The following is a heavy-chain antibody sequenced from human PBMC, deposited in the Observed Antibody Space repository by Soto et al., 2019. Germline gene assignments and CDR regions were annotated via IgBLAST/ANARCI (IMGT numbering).Heavy chain of an antibody. J-gene: IGHJ4*02. V-gene: IGHV4-39*01. D-gene: IGHD1-1*01. CDR1: GGSISSSSYW. Sequence: SETLSLTCVVSGGSISSSSYWWAWIRQPPGKGLEWIGSIFYSGTTYYNPSLKSRVTISVDTSKNQFSLKLTSVTAADTAVYFCARHVGTGLYYFDYWGQGALVTVS. CDR2: IFYSGTT. CDR3: ARHVGTGLYYFDY.